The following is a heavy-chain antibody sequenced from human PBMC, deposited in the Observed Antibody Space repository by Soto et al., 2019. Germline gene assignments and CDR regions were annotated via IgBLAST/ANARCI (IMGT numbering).Heavy chain of an antibody. CDR1: GFTFSSYG. CDR3: AKGSVVGADYSYGMDV. D-gene: IGHD2-2*01. Sequence: GGSLRLSCAAAGFTFSSYGMSWVRQAPGKGLEWVSAVSGSGGSVYYADSVRGRFTISRDNSKNTLYLQVNSLRAEDTATYYCAKGSVVGADYSYGMDVWGQGTTVTVSS. CDR2: VSGSGGSV. J-gene: IGHJ6*02. V-gene: IGHV3-23*01.